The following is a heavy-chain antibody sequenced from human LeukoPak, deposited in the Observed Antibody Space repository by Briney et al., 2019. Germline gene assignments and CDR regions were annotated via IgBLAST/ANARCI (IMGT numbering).Heavy chain of an antibody. D-gene: IGHD2-15*01. V-gene: IGHV3-23*01. CDR1: GFTFSSDA. CDR3: AKDRGRTWVQVAN. Sequence: GGSVRLSCIGTGFTFSSDAMGWVRQAPGKGLEWVSGISGSGGGTYYADSVKGRFTISRDDSKNTLYLQMNSLRVEDTAVYYCAKDRGRTWVQVANWGQGTLVTVSS. J-gene: IGHJ4*02. CDR2: ISGSGGGT.